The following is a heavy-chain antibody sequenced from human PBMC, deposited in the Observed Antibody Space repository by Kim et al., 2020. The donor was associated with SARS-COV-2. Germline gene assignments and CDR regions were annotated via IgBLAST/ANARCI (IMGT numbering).Heavy chain of an antibody. J-gene: IGHJ5*02. D-gene: IGHD1-7*01. Sequence: ANYAQKFQGRVTITADESTSTAYMELSSLRSEDTAVYYCARGGLITGTDPWGQGTLVTVSS. CDR3: ARGGLITGTDP. CDR2: A. V-gene: IGHV1-69*01.